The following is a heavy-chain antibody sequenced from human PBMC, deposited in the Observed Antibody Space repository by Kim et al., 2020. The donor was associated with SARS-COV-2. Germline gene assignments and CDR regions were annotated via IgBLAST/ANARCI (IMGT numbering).Heavy chain of an antibody. CDR1: GFTFSGSA. Sequence: GGSLRLSCAASGFTFSGSAMHWVRQASGKGLEWVGRIRSKANSYATAYAASVKGRFTISRDDSKNTAYLQMNSLKTEDTAVYYCTRQSTPGQQLVRYYYGMAAGAQGPTAPAPS. J-gene: IGHJ6*02. CDR2: IRSKANSYAT. D-gene: IGHD6-13*01. V-gene: IGHV3-73*01. CDR3: TRQSTPGQQLVRYYYGMAA.